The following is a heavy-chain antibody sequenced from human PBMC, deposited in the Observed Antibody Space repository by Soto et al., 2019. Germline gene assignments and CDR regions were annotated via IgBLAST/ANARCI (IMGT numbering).Heavy chain of an antibody. J-gene: IGHJ3*02. Sequence: PSETLSLTCTVSGGSINTYYWSWIRQSPQKGLEYMGYIYYTGSSDYNPSLKSRVAISVDTSKNQFSLKLSSVTAADTAVYYCARHCYNSGSPRRAFDIWGQGTMVTVSS. V-gene: IGHV4-59*08. CDR2: IYYTGSS. CDR3: ARHCYNSGSPRRAFDI. CDR1: GGSINTYY. D-gene: IGHD3-10*01.